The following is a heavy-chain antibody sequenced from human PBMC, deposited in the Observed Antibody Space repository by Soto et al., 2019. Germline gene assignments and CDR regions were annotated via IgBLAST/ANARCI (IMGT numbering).Heavy chain of an antibody. D-gene: IGHD2-15*01. CDR3: AKGVGVATTYFQY. CDR1: GFTFSSYG. Sequence: QVQLVESGGGVVKPGRSLRLSCAASGFTFSSYGMHWVRQAPGKGLEWVAVISYDGSDKYYADSVKGRFTISTDNSNNTLYLQMDSLRAEDTGVYYWAKGVGVATTYFQYWGQGTLVIVSS. CDR2: ISYDGSDK. J-gene: IGHJ1*01. V-gene: IGHV3-30*18.